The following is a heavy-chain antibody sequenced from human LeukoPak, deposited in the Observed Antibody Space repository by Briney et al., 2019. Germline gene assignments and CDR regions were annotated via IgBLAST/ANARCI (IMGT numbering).Heavy chain of an antibody. CDR1: GFSFSNSW. J-gene: IGHJ5*02. D-gene: IGHD1-26*01. V-gene: IGHV3-7*05. CDR2: INQDGREK. CDR3: ARVGRSWEDREDKYTGRYHPFDP. Sequence: GGSPRLSCAASGFSFSNSWMCCVRPAPRERREWGANINQDGREKSYVDSVKGRFTISRDNAKNSLSRQMDSLRDEDTAVYHCARVGRSWEDREDKYTGRYHPFDPWGQGTLVTVSS.